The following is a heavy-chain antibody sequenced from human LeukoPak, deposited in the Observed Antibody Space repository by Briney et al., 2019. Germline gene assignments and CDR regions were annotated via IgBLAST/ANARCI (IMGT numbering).Heavy chain of an antibody. Sequence: GGSLRLSCAASGFTFSSYWMTWVRQAPGKGLEWVSVIYSGGSTYYADSVKGRFTISRDNSKNTLYLQMNSLRAEDTAVYYCATELGIDYYYGMDVWGQGTTVTVSS. D-gene: IGHD7-27*01. CDR2: IYSGGST. V-gene: IGHV3-66*01. CDR1: GFTFSSYW. J-gene: IGHJ6*02. CDR3: ATELGIDYYYGMDV.